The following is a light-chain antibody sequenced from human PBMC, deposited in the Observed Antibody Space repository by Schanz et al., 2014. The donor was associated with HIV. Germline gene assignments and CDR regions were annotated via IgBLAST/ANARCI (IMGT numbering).Light chain of an antibody. V-gene: IGLV2-8*01. CDR3: SSHAGSLVV. CDR2: EVT. Sequence: QSVLTQPPSVSGSPGQSVTISCTGTSSDVGAYNHVSWYQQHPGKAPKLMIYEVTKRPSGVPDRFSGSKSGNTASLTVSGLQAEDETDYYCSSHAGSLVVFGGGTKLTVL. CDR1: SSDVGAYNH. J-gene: IGLJ2*01.